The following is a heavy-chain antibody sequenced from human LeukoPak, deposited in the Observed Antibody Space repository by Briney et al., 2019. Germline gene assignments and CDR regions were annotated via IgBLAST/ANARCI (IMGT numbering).Heavy chain of an antibody. CDR3: TREDNWYFDL. CDR1: GFXFSDYY. CDR2: VSTDSAYT. Sequence: GGSLRLSCTASGFXFSDYYITWIRQAPGKGLEWLSYVSTDSAYTNYAGSVKGRFTISRDNAKSSLYLQLNSLTAEDTAVYYCTREDNWYFDLWGRGTLVTVSS. V-gene: IGHV3-11*05. J-gene: IGHJ2*01.